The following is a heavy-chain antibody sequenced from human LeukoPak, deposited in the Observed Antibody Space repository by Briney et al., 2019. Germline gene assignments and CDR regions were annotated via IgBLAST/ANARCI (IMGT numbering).Heavy chain of an antibody. Sequence: SETLSLTCTVSGGSISSYYWSWIRQPPGKGLEWIGYIYYSGSTNYNPSLKSRVTISVDTSKNQLSLKLSSVTAADTAVYYCARALYYYYYYMDVWCKGTTVTVSS. CDR3: ARALYYYYYYMDV. CDR2: IYYSGST. CDR1: GGSISSYY. V-gene: IGHV4-59*01. J-gene: IGHJ6*03.